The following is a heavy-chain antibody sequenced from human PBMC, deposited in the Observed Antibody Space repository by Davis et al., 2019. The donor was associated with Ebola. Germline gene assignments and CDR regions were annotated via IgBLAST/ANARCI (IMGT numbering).Heavy chain of an antibody. CDR1: GFTFSSYD. D-gene: IGHD4-17*01. J-gene: IGHJ4*02. CDR3: ARDLSGAHFDY. V-gene: IGHV1-2*04. Sequence: GGSLRLSCAASGFTFSSYDMHWVRQAPGQGLEWMGWINPNSGGTNYAQKFQGWVTMTRDTSISTAYMELSRLRSDDTAVYYCARDLSGAHFDYWGQGTLVTVSS. CDR2: INPNSGGT.